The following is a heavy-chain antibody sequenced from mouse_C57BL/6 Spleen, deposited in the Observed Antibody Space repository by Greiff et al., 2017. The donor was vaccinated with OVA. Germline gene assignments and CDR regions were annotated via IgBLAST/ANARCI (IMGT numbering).Heavy chain of an antibody. CDR1: GYSFTGYY. V-gene: IGHV1-42*01. CDR2: INPSTGGT. Sequence: EVKLVEHGPQLLKPLASVKISCKASGYSFTGYYMNWVKQSPEKSLEWIGEINPSTGGTTYNQKFKAKATLTVDKSSSTAYMQLKSLTSEDSAVYYCARGGFDYWGQGTTLTVSS. CDR3: ARGGFDY. J-gene: IGHJ2*01.